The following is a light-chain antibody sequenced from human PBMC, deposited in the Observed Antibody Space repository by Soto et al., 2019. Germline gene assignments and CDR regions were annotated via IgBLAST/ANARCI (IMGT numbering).Light chain of an antibody. CDR1: SSDIGGYYY. Sequence: QSALTQPASVSGSPGQSITISCTGTSSDIGGYYYVSWYQHHPGKAPKPLIYQVTNRPSRVSNRFSGSKSGNTASLTISGLQADDEADYYCNSYSSSDIFYVFGTGTKVTVL. J-gene: IGLJ1*01. CDR3: NSYSSSDIFYV. CDR2: QVT. V-gene: IGLV2-14*01.